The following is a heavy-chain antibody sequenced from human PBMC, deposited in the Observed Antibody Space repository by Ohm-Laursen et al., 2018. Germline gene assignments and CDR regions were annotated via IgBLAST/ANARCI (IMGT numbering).Heavy chain of an antibody. D-gene: IGHD5-24*01. J-gene: IGHJ4*02. CDR3: AREIRRWLQSNFDY. V-gene: IGHV1-46*01. CDR1: GYTFTSYF. Sequence: ASVKVSCNASGYTFTSYFMYWVRQAPGQGLEWMAIITPSGGSTSFAQKFQGRVTMTRDTSTSTVYMELSSLRSEDTAVYYCAREIRRWLQSNFDYWGQGTLVTVSS. CDR2: ITPSGGST.